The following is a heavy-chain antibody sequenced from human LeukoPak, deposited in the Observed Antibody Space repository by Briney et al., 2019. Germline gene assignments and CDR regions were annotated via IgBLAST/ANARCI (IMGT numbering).Heavy chain of an antibody. Sequence: PSETLSLTCAVYGGSFSGYYWSWIRQPPGKGLEWIGEINHSGSTNYNPSLKSRVTISVDTSKNQFSLKLSSVTPEDTAVYYCARTQFGELYVGAFQIWGQGTMVTVSS. CDR3: ARTQFGELYVGAFQI. D-gene: IGHD3-10*01. V-gene: IGHV4-34*01. J-gene: IGHJ3*02. CDR1: GGSFSGYY. CDR2: INHSGST.